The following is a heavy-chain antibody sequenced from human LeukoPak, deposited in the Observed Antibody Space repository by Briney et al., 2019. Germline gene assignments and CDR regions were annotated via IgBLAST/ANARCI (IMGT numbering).Heavy chain of an antibody. CDR2: INSDGSST. D-gene: IGHD5-12*01. J-gene: IGHJ4*02. CDR3: AKGEYSGYDLAY. CDR1: GGSISSYY. Sequence: ETLSLTCTVSGGSISSYYWSWIRQPPGKGLVWVSRINSDGSSTSYADSVKGRFTISRDNSKSTLYLQMNSLRAEDTAVYYCAKGEYSGYDLAYWGQGTLVTVSS. V-gene: IGHV3-74*01.